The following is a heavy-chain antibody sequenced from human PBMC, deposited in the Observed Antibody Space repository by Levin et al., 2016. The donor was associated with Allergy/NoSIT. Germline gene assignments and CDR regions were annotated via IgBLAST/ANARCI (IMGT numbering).Heavy chain of an antibody. CDR2: ISSSGSTI. D-gene: IGHD4-11*01. V-gene: IGHV3-11*04. CDR3: ARGNDYPTGIPFDY. CDR1: GFTFSDYY. J-gene: IGHJ4*02. Sequence: GESLKISCAASGFTFSDYYMSWIRQAPGKGLEWVSYISSSGSTIYYADSVKGRFTISRDNAKNSLYLQMNSLRAEDTAVYYCARGNDYPTGIPFDYWGQGTLVTVSS.